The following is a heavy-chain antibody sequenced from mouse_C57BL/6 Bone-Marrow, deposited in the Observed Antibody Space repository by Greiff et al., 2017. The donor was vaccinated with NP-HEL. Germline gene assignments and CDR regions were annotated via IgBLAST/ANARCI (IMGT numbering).Heavy chain of an antibody. J-gene: IGHJ3*01. CDR1: GYTFTSYG. D-gene: IGHD2-3*01. CDR3: ARYLYDGYPAWFAY. Sequence: VQLQQSGAELARPGASVKLSCKASGYTFTSYGISWVKQRTGQGLEWIGEIYPRSGNTYYNEKFKGKATLTADKSSSTAYMELRSLTSEDSAVYFCARYLYDGYPAWFAYWGQGTLVTVSA. CDR2: IYPRSGNT. V-gene: IGHV1-81*01.